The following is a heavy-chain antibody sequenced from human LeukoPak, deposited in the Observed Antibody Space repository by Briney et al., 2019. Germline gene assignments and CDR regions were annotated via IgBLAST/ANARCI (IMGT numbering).Heavy chain of an antibody. CDR1: GGSISSYY. CDR2: IYHSGST. V-gene: IGHV4-38-2*02. Sequence: SETLSLTCTVSGGSISSYYWGWIRQPPGKGLEWIGSIYHSGSTYYNPSLKSRVTISVDTSKNQFSLKLSSVTAADTAVYYCASPPGLIVEVGYWGQGTLVTVSS. D-gene: IGHD3-22*01. CDR3: ASPPGLIVEVGY. J-gene: IGHJ4*02.